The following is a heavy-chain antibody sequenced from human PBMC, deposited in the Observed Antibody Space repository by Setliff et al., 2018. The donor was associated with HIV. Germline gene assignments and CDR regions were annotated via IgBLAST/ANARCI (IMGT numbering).Heavy chain of an antibody. Sequence: PSETLSLTCSVSGGSISSHYWSWTRQPPGKGLEWIGSIYYSGSTNYNPSLKSRVTMSVDTSKNQFSLKLSSVTAADTAVYYCARDLRITLFGGDVYYYYGMDVWGQGTTVTAP. CDR2: IYYSGST. J-gene: IGHJ6*02. CDR1: GGSISSHY. V-gene: IGHV4-59*11. CDR3: ARDLRITLFGGDVYYYYGMDV. D-gene: IGHD3-3*01.